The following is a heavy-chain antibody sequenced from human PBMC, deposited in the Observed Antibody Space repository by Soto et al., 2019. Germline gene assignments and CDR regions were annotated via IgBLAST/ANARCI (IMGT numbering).Heavy chain of an antibody. V-gene: IGHV3-23*01. J-gene: IGHJ4*02. CDR1: GFTFSSYA. Sequence: VGSLRLSCAASGFTFSSYAMSWVRQAPGKGLEWVSAISGSGGSTYYADSVKGRFTISRDNSKNTLYLQMSSLRAEDTAVYYCAKDSEQWLVDTPDYWGQGTLVTVSS. CDR2: ISGSGGST. D-gene: IGHD6-19*01. CDR3: AKDSEQWLVDTPDY.